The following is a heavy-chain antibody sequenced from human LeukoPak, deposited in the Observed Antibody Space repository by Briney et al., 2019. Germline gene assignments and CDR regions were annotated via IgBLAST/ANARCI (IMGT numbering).Heavy chain of an antibody. CDR2: VDPEDGET. D-gene: IGHD4-17*01. CDR3: ATDGSYGDYGFLDY. Sequence: GASVKVSCKASGYTFTDYYMHWVQQAPGKGLEWMGRVDPEDGETIYAEKFQGRVTITADTSTDTAYMELSSLRSEDTAVYYCATDGSYGDYGFLDYWGQGTLVTVSS. CDR1: GYTFTDYY. V-gene: IGHV1-69-2*01. J-gene: IGHJ4*02.